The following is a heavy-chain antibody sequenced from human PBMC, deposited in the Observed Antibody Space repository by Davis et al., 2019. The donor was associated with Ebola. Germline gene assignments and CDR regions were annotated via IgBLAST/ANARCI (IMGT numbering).Heavy chain of an antibody. CDR1: GGSISSSSYY. CDR3: ARGAYDAFDI. V-gene: IGHV4-61*05. CDR2: IYYSGST. Sequence: SETLSLTCTVSGGSISSSSYYWGWIRQPPGKGLEWIAFIYYSGSTNYNPSLKSRVTISLDTSKNQFSLKVSSVTAADTAVYYCARGAYDAFDIWGQGTMVTVSS. J-gene: IGHJ3*02. D-gene: IGHD3-16*01.